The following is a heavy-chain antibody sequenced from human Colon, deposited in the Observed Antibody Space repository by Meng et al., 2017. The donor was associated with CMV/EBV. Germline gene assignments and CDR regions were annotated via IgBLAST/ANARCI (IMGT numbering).Heavy chain of an antibody. D-gene: IGHD2-8*01. CDR2: AKNKAWQYGT. CDR3: VRDGRMYAFDY. J-gene: IGHJ4*02. CDR1: GFTFGDHF. Sequence: GGSLRLSCTASGFTFGDHFMDWVRQSPGKGLEWVGRAKNKAWQYGTEYAASGKGRFIISRDDSNGSLYLQMNSLKHEDTAVYYCVRDGRMYAFDYWGQGTLVTVSS. V-gene: IGHV3-72*01.